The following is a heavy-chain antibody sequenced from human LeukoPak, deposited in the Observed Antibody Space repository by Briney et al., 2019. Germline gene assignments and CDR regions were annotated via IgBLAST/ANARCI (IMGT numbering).Heavy chain of an antibody. V-gene: IGHV3-11*01. J-gene: IGHJ4*02. Sequence: KTGGSLRLSCAASGFTFSDYYMSWIRQAPGKGLEWVSYISSSGTTIYYADSVKGRFTISRDNAKNSVYLQLNSLRAEDTALYYCARSEAPFEISGYYSKNCFDFWGQGTLVTVSS. D-gene: IGHD3-22*01. CDR3: ARSEAPFEISGYYSKNCFDF. CDR2: ISSSGTTI. CDR1: GFTFSDYY.